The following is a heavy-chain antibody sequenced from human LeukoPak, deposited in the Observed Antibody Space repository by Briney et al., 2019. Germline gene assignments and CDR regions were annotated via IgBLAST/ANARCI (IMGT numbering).Heavy chain of an antibody. CDR3: ARAIVVVTASPFDY. CDR2: IIPIFGTA. V-gene: IGHV1-69*06. CDR1: GGTFSSYA. Sequence: SVKVSCKASGGTFSSYAISWVRQAPGQGLEWMGGIIPIFGTANYAQKFQGRVTITADKSTSTAYMELSSLRSDDTAVYYCARAIVVVTASPFDYWGQGTLVTVSS. D-gene: IGHD2-21*02. J-gene: IGHJ4*02.